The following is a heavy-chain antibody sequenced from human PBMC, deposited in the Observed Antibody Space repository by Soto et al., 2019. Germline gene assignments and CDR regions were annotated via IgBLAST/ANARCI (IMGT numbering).Heavy chain of an antibody. J-gene: IGHJ4*02. CDR3: ARDPYGSSGWYRLDY. Sequence: PSETLSLTCTVSGGSISSYYWSWIRQPPGKGLEWIGYIYYSGSTNYNPSLKSRVTISVDTSKNQFSLKLSSVTAADTAVYYCARDPYGSSGWYRLDYCSQGTLVPVSS. CDR2: IYYSGST. V-gene: IGHV4-59*01. D-gene: IGHD6-19*01. CDR1: GGSISSYY.